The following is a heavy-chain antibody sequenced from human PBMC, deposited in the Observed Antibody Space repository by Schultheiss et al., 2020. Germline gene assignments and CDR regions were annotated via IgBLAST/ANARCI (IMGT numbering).Heavy chain of an antibody. J-gene: IGHJ4*02. CDR2: IYYSGST. V-gene: IGHV4-31*03. CDR1: GGSISSGGYY. Sequence: TMPLTCTVSGGSISSGGYYWSWIRQHPGKGLEWIGYIYYSGSTYYNPSLKSRVTISVDTSKNQFSLKLSSVTAADTAVYYCARDRRSFYGELYYFDYWGPGTLVTVAS. D-gene: IGHD2/OR15-2a*01. CDR3: ARDRRSFYGELYYFDY.